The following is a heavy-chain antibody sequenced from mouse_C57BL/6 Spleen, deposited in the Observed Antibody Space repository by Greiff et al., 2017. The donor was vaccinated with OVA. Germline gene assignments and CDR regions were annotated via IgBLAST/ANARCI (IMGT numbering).Heavy chain of an antibody. J-gene: IGHJ4*01. D-gene: IGHD2-4*01. CDR1: GYTFTSYW. Sequence: QVQLQQPGAELVKPGASVKMSCKASGYTFTSYWITWVKQRPGQGLAWIGDIYPGSGSTNYNEKFKSKATLTVDTSSSTAYMQLSSLTSEDSAVYYCARRYDYDDSMDYWGQGTSVTVSS. CDR3: ARRYDYDDSMDY. CDR2: IYPGSGST. V-gene: IGHV1-55*01.